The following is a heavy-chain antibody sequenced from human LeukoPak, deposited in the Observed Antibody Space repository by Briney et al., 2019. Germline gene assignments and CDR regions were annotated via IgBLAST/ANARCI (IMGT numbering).Heavy chain of an antibody. CDR2: ISSSSSYI. J-gene: IGHJ4*02. Sequence: GGSLRLSCAASGFTFTNYAMSWVRQAPGKGLEWVSSISSSSSYIHYADSVKGRFTISRDNAKNSLYLQMNSLRAGDTAVYYCARDYYDAFDYWGQGSLVTVSS. V-gene: IGHV3-21*01. CDR3: ARDYYDAFDY. D-gene: IGHD3-22*01. CDR1: GFTFTNYA.